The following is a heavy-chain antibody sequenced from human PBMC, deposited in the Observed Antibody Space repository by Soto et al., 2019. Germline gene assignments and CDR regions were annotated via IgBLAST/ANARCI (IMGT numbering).Heavy chain of an antibody. D-gene: IGHD2-21*02. CDR1: GGSISSSY. CDR2: MYNTGST. CDR3: ARDLWGYCGTDCYPLDV. V-gene: IGHV4-59*01. Sequence: QVRLQESGPGLVKPSETLSLTCTVSGGSISSSYWSWIRQPPGKGLEWIGDMYNTGSTVYNPSLKSRVTISVDTSKNQFYLKVNSVTAADTAVYYCARDLWGYCGTDCYPLDVWGQGTTVTVSS. J-gene: IGHJ6*02.